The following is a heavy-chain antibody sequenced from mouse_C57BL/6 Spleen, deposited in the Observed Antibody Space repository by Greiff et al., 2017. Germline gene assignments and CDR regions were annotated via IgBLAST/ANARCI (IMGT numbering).Heavy chain of an antibody. J-gene: IGHJ4*01. CDR3: TVRFYAMDY. Sequence: EVMLVESGGGLVQPGGSMKLSCVASGFTFSNYWMNWVRQSPEKGLEWVAQIRLKSDNYATPYAESVKGRFTISRDDSKSSVYLQMNNLMAEDTGIYYCTVRFYAMDYWGQGTSVTVSS. CDR1: GFTFSNYW. V-gene: IGHV6-3*01. CDR2: IRLKSDNYAT.